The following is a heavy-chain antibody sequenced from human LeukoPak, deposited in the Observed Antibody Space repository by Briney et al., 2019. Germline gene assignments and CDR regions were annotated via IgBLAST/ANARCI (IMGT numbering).Heavy chain of an antibody. V-gene: IGHV3-7*01. CDR2: IKQDGSEK. J-gene: IGHJ3*02. Sequence: GGSLRLSCAASGFTFSSYAMSWVRQAPGKGLEWVANIKQDGSEKYYVDSVKGRFTISRDNAKNSLYLQMNSLRAEDTAVYYCARGGSGYSGYDAAFDIWGQGTMVTVSS. CDR3: ARGGSGYSGYDAAFDI. CDR1: GFTFSSYA. D-gene: IGHD5-12*01.